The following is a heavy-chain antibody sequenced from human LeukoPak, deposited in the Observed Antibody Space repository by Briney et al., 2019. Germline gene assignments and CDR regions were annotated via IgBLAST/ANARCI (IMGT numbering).Heavy chain of an antibody. Sequence: GGSLTLSCAPYGFIFSGYYMSWIRQAPGKGLEWVSYISGSGNDISYADSVKGRFTISRDNAKGSLYLQMNSLRAADTAVYYCGTHAGRTGSDDWGQGTLVTVSS. V-gene: IGHV3-11*01. D-gene: IGHD3/OR15-3a*01. CDR3: GTHAGRTGSDD. CDR1: GFIFSGYY. CDR2: ISGSGNDI. J-gene: IGHJ4*02.